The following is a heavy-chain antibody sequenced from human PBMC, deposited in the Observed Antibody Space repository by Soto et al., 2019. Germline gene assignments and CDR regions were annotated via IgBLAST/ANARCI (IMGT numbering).Heavy chain of an antibody. D-gene: IGHD3-10*01. J-gene: IGHJ4*01. CDR3: ASSYGSGYRAFDY. Sequence: QVQLVQSGAEVKRPGSSVKVSCKASGDTFNFYSINWVRQAPGVGLEWMGRVNPIVSMSNYAQKFQGRVTMTADKSTSTAYMELSSLRSEDTAIYYCASSYGSGYRAFDYWGQEPWSPSP. CDR2: VNPIVSMS. V-gene: IGHV1-69*02. CDR1: GDTFNFYS.